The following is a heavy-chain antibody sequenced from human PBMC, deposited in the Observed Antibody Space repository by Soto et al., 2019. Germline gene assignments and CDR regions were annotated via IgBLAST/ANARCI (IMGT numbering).Heavy chain of an antibody. J-gene: IGHJ5*02. CDR1: GYTFSSYG. CDR2: ISAYNGNT. D-gene: IGHD2-21*01. CDR3: ARDKNFQLLSTYNWFDP. V-gene: IGHV1-18*01. Sequence: VQLVQSGGEVKEPGASVKVSCKASGYTFSSYGISWVRQAPGQGLEWMGWISAYNGNTKYAQNLQGRVTLTTDTSTNTAYMELRSLSPDDTAMYFCARDKNFQLLSTYNWFDPWGQGTLVTVSS.